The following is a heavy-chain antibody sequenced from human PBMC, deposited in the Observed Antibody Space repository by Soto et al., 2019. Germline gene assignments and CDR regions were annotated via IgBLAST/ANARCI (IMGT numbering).Heavy chain of an antibody. CDR2: ISGSGGST. CDR3: AKDQGSSWYEIDY. CDR1: GFTFSNYA. D-gene: IGHD6-13*01. V-gene: IGHV3-23*01. Sequence: EVQLLESGGGLVQPGGSLRLSCAASGFTFSNYAVTWVRQAPGKGLEWVSTISGSGGSTYYADSVKGRFTISRDNSNNPLYLQMNSLRAEDTAVYYCAKDQGSSWYEIDYWGQGTLVTVSS. J-gene: IGHJ4*02.